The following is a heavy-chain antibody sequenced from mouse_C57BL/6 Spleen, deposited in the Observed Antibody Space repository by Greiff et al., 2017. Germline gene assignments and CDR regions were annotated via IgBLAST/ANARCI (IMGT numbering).Heavy chain of an antibody. J-gene: IGHJ1*03. CDR3: ARHEEGYYYGVGYFDV. CDR2: FYPGSGSI. V-gene: IGHV1-62-2*01. D-gene: IGHD1-1*01. Sequence: QVQLQQSGAELVKPGASVKLSCKASGYTFTEYTIHWVKQRSGQGLEWIGWFYPGSGSIKYNEKFKDKATLTADKSSSTVYMELSRLTSEDSAVYYCARHEEGYYYGVGYFDVWGTGTTVTVSS. CDR1: GYTFTEYT.